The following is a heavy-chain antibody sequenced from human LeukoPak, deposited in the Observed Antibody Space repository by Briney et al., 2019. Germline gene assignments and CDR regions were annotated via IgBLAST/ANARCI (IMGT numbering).Heavy chain of an antibody. Sequence: GGSLRLSCAASGFTFSDYWMHWVRHTPEKGLMRVSKVNSDGSATHYAESVKGRFTISRDNAKNTLYLQMNSLRAEDTAVYYCASDVYGLVDPWGQGALVTVSS. CDR2: VNSDGSAT. J-gene: IGHJ5*02. D-gene: IGHD2-8*01. CDR3: ASDVYGLVDP. V-gene: IGHV3-74*01. CDR1: GFTFSDYW.